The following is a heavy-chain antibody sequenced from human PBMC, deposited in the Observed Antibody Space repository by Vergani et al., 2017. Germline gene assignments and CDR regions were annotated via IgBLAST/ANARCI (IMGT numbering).Heavy chain of an antibody. CDR2: ISGRGGTK. CDR3: AKGGFRNAFDI. J-gene: IGHJ3*02. Sequence: EVQLLESGGGLVQTGGSLRLSCAASGFTFSTYAMSWVRQAPGKGLEWVSVISGRGGTKDYADSGKGRFTISRDNSKNTLYLQMNSLRVEDTALYYCAKGGFRNAFDIWGQGTMVTVSS. CDR1: GFTFSTYA. V-gene: IGHV3-23*01.